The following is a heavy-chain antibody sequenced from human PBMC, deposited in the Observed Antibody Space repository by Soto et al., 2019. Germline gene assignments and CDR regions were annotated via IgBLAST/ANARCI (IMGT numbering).Heavy chain of an antibody. CDR2: IKTKIEGGTT. D-gene: IGHD6-25*01. CDR1: GFIFSNSW. J-gene: IGHJ6*02. Sequence: AGSLRLSCAASGFIFSNSWINWVRQAPGKGLEWVGRIKTKIEGGTTNYAAPVKGRFTVSGDDSKNTVYLHMNSLRTGDTAVYYCTADIPNISANYGMDVWGQGTTVTVSS. V-gene: IGHV3-15*07. CDR3: TADIPNISANYGMDV.